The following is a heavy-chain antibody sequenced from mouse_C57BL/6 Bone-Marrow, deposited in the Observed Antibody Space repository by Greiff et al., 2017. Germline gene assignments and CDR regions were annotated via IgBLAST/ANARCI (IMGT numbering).Heavy chain of an antibody. V-gene: IGHV1-85*01. CDR2: IYPRDGST. Sequence: QVQLQQSGPELVKPGASVKLSCKASGYTFTSYDINWVKQRPGQGLEWIGWIYPRDGSTKYKEKFKGKATLTVDTSSSTAYMELHSLTSEDSAVYCCARDYGSSYCYFDVWDTGTTVTVSS. CDR1: GYTFTSYD. D-gene: IGHD1-1*01. CDR3: ARDYGSSYCYFDV. J-gene: IGHJ1*03.